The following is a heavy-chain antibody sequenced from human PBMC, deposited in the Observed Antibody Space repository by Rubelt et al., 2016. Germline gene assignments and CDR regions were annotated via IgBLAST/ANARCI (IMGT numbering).Heavy chain of an antibody. CDR1: GFTFRHFP. Sequence: EVSLLESGGGLVQPGGSLRLSCAASGFTFRHFPMNWVRQSPGKGLEWVSTLSESSDNTYYADSLKGRFTISRENARNTLYLQMNSLRAEDMAVYYCARDSLAFDYWGQGTLVTVSS. J-gene: IGHJ4*02. V-gene: IGHV3-23*01. CDR2: LSESSDNT. CDR3: ARDSLAFDY.